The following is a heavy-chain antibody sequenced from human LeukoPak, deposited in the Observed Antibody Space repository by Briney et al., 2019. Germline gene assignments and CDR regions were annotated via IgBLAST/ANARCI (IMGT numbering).Heavy chain of an antibody. V-gene: IGHV1-2*02. CDR3: ARVQVSDDNWGFFDY. Sequence: ASVKVSCKASGYTFPANYMHWVRQARGQGGEWMGWIYPYSGGSNCPQKSQGRVTMTRETSISTAYMELSRLSSDDTAVYYCARVQVSDDNWGFFDYWGQGTLVTVSS. CDR2: IYPYSGGS. D-gene: IGHD1-1*01. CDR1: GYTFPANY. J-gene: IGHJ4*02.